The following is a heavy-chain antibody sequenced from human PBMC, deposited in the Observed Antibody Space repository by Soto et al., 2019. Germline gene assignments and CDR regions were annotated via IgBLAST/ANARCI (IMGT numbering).Heavy chain of an antibody. V-gene: IGHV4-59*01. D-gene: IGHD4-17*01. CDR2: IYYSGST. Sequence: SETLSLTCTVSGGSISSYYWSWIRQPPGKGLEWIGYIYYSGSTNYNPSLKSRVTISVDTSKNQFSLKLSSVTAADTAVYYCARDPYGDYYFDYWGQGTLVTVSS. J-gene: IGHJ4*02. CDR1: GGSISSYY. CDR3: ARDPYGDYYFDY.